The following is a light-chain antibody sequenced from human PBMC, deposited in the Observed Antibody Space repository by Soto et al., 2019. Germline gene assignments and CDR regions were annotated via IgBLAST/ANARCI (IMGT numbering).Light chain of an antibody. J-gene: IGKJ1*01. CDR1: QSISSSY. CDR3: QHYVGSPT. Sequence: EIVMTQSPATLSVSPGERATLSCRASQSISSSYLAWYQQKPGQAPRLLIYGPSSRATGIPDRFSGSGSGTDFTLTITRVEPEDSAMYYCQHYVGSPTFGQGTKVDIK. V-gene: IGKV3-20*01. CDR2: GPS.